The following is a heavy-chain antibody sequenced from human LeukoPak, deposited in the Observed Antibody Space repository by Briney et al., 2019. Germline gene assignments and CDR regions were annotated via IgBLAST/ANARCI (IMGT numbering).Heavy chain of an antibody. J-gene: IGHJ6*03. Sequence: SEALSLTCTVSGGSISSSPYYWGWIRQPPGKGLEWIGRIYTSGSTNYNPPLKSRVTISVDTSKNQFSLKLSSVTAADTAGYYCARELVVRGGDYMDVWGKGTTVTVSS. CDR2: IYTSGST. V-gene: IGHV4-39*07. CDR3: ARELVVRGGDYMDV. D-gene: IGHD3-10*01. CDR1: GGSISSSPYY.